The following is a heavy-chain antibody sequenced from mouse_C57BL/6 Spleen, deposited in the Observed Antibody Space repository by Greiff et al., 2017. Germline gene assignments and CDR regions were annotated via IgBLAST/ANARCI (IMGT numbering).Heavy chain of an antibody. CDR2: ISDGGSYT. CDR3: ARENYGTPPYFDV. V-gene: IGHV5-4*01. J-gene: IGHJ1*03. D-gene: IGHD1-1*01. Sequence: EVQGVESGGGLVKPGGSLKLSCAASGFTFSSYAMSWVRQTPEKRLEWVATISDGGSYTYYPDNVKGRFTISRDNAKNNLYLQMSHLKSEDTAMYYCARENYGTPPYFDVWGTGTTVTVSS. CDR1: GFTFSSYA.